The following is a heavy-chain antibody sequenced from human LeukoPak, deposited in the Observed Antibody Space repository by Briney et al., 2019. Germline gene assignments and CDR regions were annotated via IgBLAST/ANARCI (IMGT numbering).Heavy chain of an antibody. Sequence: GGSLRLSXAASGFTFDDYAMHWVRQAPGKGLEWVSHISWDGGSTYYADSVKGRFTISRDNSKNSLYLQMNSLRAEDTALYYCAKDSGTIMGYYFDYWGQGTLVTVSS. J-gene: IGHJ4*02. V-gene: IGHV3-43D*04. D-gene: IGHD1-14*01. CDR3: AKDSGTIMGYYFDY. CDR1: GFTFDDYA. CDR2: ISWDGGST.